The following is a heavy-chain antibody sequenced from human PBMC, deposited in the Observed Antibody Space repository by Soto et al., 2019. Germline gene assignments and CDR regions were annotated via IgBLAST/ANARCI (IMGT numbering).Heavy chain of an antibody. D-gene: IGHD3-3*01. CDR1: GGSFKSGSYS. CDR3: ARDFAYFDS. J-gene: IGHJ4*02. Sequence: QVQLQESGPGLVKPSETLSLTCTVSGGSFKSGSYSWSWIRQPPGKGLEWIGYVYHTGRTSYNPSLKSRVSISMDTSKNQFYLNLDSVTAADKAVYFCARDFAYFDSWGQGTLVTVSS. V-gene: IGHV4-61*01. CDR2: VYHTGRT.